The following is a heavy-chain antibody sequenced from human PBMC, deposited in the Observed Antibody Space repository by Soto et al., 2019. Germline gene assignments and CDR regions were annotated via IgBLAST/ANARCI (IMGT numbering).Heavy chain of an antibody. Sequence: SETLSLTCTFACTSITSYYWSWIRQPPGKGLEWIGYIYYSGSTNYNPSLKSRVTISVDTSKNQFSLKLSSVTAADTAVYYCARVPETYCSGGSCYWSKWFDPWGQGTLVTVS. CDR2: IYYSGST. D-gene: IGHD2-15*01. CDR3: ARVPETYCSGGSCYWSKWFDP. V-gene: IGHV4-59*01. CDR1: CTSITSYY. J-gene: IGHJ5*02.